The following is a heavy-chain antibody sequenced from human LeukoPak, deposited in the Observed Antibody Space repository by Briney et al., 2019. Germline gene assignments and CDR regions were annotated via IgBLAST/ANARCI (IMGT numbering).Heavy chain of an antibody. CDR2: IYYSGST. CDR3: ARDRKYYYDTRDAFDI. V-gene: IGHV4-59*01. J-gene: IGHJ3*02. CDR1: GGSISSYY. D-gene: IGHD3-22*01. Sequence: PSETLSLTCAVSGGSISSYYWSWIRQPPGKGLEWIGYIYYSGSTNYNPSLKSRVTISVDTSKNQFSLKLSSVTAADTAVYYCARDRKYYYDTRDAFDIWGQGTMVTVSS.